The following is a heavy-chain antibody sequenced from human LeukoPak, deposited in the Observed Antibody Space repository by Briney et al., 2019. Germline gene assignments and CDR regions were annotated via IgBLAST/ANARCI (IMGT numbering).Heavy chain of an antibody. Sequence: PSETLSLTCAVYGGSFSGYYWSWIRQPPGPGKGLEWIGNIYHTGSTYHNPSLKSRVTLSVEPSKKQFSLKLSSVSAADTAVYYCAKLTGTAFDSWGQGTLITVSS. CDR2: IYHTGST. J-gene: IGHJ4*02. CDR1: GGSFSGYY. CDR3: AKLTGTAFDS. V-gene: IGHV4-34*07. D-gene: IGHD3-9*01.